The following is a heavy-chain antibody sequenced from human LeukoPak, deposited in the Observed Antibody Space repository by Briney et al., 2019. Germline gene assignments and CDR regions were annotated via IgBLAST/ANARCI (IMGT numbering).Heavy chain of an antibody. CDR3: AGYTALNFDY. Sequence: PGGSLRLSCAASGFTFSSYSMNWVRQAPGRGLEWVSSISSSSSYIYYADPVKGRFTISRDNAKNSLYLQMNSLRAEDTAVYYCAGYTALNFDYWGQGTLVTVSS. CDR2: ISSSSSYI. V-gene: IGHV3-21*01. J-gene: IGHJ4*02. CDR1: GFTFSSYS. D-gene: IGHD5-18*01.